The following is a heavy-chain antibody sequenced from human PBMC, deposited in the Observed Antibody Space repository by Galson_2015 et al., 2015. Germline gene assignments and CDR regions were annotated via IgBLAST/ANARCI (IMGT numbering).Heavy chain of an antibody. CDR3: ARGHPWLEIGDAFDI. D-gene: IGHD6-19*01. Sequence: ETLSLTCTVSGGSISSYYWSWIRQPPGKGLEWIGYIYYSGSTNYNPSLKSRVTISVDTSKNQFSLKLSSVTAADTAVYYCARGHPWLEIGDAFDIWGQGTMVTVSS. J-gene: IGHJ3*02. CDR2: IYYSGST. CDR1: GGSISSYY. V-gene: IGHV4-59*01.